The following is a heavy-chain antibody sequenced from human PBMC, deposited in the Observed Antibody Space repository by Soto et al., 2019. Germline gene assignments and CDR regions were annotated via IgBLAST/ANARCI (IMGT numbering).Heavy chain of an antibody. D-gene: IGHD4-17*01. J-gene: IGHJ4*02. Sequence: PGESLKISCKGSGYSFTSYWIAWVRQMPGKGLEWMGIIYPEDSDTRYSPSFQGQVTISADTSISTAYLQWSSLQASDTTMYYGACGPNDYVGGYWGQGTLVTVSS. CDR1: GYSFTSYW. CDR3: ACGPNDYVGGY. V-gene: IGHV5-51*01. CDR2: IYPEDSDT.